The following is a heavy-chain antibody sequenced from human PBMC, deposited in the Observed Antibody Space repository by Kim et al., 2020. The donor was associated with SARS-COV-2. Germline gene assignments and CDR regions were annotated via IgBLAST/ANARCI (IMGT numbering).Heavy chain of an antibody. D-gene: IGHD2-21*01. CDR3: ARDLGGLVVTKYNFDY. CDR1: GGSISSSSYY. V-gene: IGHV4-39*07. Sequence: SETLSLTCTVSGGSISSSSYYWGWNRQPPGQGRDWFGSIYYSGSTYYNPSLKSRVTISVDTSKNQFSLKLSSVTAADTAVYYCARDLGGLVVTKYNFDYWGQGTLVTVSS. CDR2: IYYSGST. J-gene: IGHJ4*02.